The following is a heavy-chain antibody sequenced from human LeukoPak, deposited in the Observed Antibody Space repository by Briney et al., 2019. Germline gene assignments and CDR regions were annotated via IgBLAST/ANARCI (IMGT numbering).Heavy chain of an antibody. CDR1: GDSVSSNSAA. CDR2: TYYRSKWYN. D-gene: IGHD3-10*01. V-gene: IGHV6-1*01. CDR3: ALMVQGVVRY. Sequence: SQTLSLTCAISGDSVSSNSAAWNWIRPSPSRGLEWLGRTYYRSKWYNDYAVSVKSRININPDTSKNQFSLQLNSVTPEYTAVYYCALMVQGVVRYWGQGTLVTVSS. J-gene: IGHJ4*02.